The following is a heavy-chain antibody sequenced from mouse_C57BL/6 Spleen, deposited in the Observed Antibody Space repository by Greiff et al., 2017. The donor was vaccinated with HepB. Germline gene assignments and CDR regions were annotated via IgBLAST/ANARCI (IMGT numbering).Heavy chain of an antibody. CDR1: GFTFSSYG. CDR2: ISSGGSYT. V-gene: IGHV5-6*01. CDR3: ASLTTVVARHWYFDV. D-gene: IGHD1-1*01. J-gene: IGHJ1*03. Sequence: EVQGVESGGDLVKPGGSLKLSCAASGFTFSSYGMSWVRQTPDKRLEWVATISSGGSYTYYPDSVKGRFTISRDNANNTLYLQMSSLKSEDTAMYYCASLTTVVARHWYFDVWGTGTTVTVSS.